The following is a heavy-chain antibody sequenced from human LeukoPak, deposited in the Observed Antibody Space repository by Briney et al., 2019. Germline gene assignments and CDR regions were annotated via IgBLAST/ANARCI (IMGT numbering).Heavy chain of an antibody. Sequence: SVKVSCKASGGTFSSYAISWVRQAPGQGLEWMGGIIPIFGTANYAQKFQGRVTITTDESTSTAYMELSSLRSEDTAVYYCASMGGTVSHYYSYYMDVWGKGTTVTVSS. J-gene: IGHJ6*03. CDR3: ASMGGTVSHYYSYYMDV. D-gene: IGHD3-16*01. V-gene: IGHV1-69*05. CDR2: IIPIFGTA. CDR1: GGTFSSYA.